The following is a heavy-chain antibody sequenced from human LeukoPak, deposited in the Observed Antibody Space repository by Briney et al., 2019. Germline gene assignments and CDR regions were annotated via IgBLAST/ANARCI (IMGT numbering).Heavy chain of an antibody. V-gene: IGHV1-2*02. Sequence: ASVKVSCKASGYTFTGYYMHWVRQAPGQGLEWMGWINPNSGGTSYAQKFQGRVTMTRDTSISTAYMELSRLRSDDTAVYYCASEGGYCSSTSCYRWFDPWGQGTLVTVSS. CDR1: GYTFTGYY. D-gene: IGHD2-2*01. CDR3: ASEGGYCSSTSCYRWFDP. CDR2: INPNSGGT. J-gene: IGHJ5*02.